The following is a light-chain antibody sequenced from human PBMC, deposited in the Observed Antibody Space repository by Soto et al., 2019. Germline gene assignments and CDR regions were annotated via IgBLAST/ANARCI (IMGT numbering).Light chain of an antibody. CDR1: QSITTW. Sequence: IQMTQSPSTLPASVGDRVTITCRASQSITTWLAWYQQKPGKAPKLLIYKASSLESGVPSRFSGSGSGTEFTPTISSLQPDDLATYSCQHYGSNPWTFGQGTKGEI. CDR3: QHYGSNPWT. J-gene: IGKJ1*01. CDR2: KAS. V-gene: IGKV1-5*03.